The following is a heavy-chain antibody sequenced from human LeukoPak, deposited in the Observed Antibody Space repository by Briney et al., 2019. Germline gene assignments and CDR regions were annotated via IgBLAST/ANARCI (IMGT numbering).Heavy chain of an antibody. CDR3: ATRSFWFGERYFDY. J-gene: IGHJ4*02. D-gene: IGHD3-10*01. V-gene: IGHV1-24*01. Sequence: ASVRVSCKVSGYTVTELSMDWVGQAPGKGHEWMGGFDPEDGETIYAQKFQGRVTMTEDTFTDTAYMELSSLRSEDTAVYYCATRSFWFGERYFDYWGQGTLVTVSS. CDR1: GYTVTELS. CDR2: FDPEDGET.